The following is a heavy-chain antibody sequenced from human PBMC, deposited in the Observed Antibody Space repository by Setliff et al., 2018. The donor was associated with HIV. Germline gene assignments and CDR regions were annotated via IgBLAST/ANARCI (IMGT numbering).Heavy chain of an antibody. D-gene: IGHD5-18*01. CDR2: SYYSGST. CDR1: GGSIRGSNYY. J-gene: IGHJ4*02. CDR3: ATDTAFLQEGTEF. Sequence: SETLSLTCTVSGGSIRGSNYYWAWIRQPPGKGLEWIGSSYYSGSTYYNTTLKSRVTISVDTSKNQFSLKLTSVTAADTAIYYCATDTAFLQEGTEFWGQGALVTVSS. V-gene: IGHV4-39*01.